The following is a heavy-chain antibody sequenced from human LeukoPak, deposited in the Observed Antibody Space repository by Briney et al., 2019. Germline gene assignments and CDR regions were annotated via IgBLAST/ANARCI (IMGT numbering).Heavy chain of an antibody. V-gene: IGHV1-18*01. J-gene: IGHJ4*02. CDR3: ARGRYCSGPSCRFDY. CDR1: GYRFTSNG. CDR2: ISDYNGKT. D-gene: IGHD2-15*01. Sequence: ASVKVSCKASGYRFTSNGINWVGQAPGQGLEWVGWISDYNGKTIYAQKFQDRVNMTTHTSATTAYMELRSLISDDTAVYYCARGRYCSGPSCRFDYWGQGTLVTVSS.